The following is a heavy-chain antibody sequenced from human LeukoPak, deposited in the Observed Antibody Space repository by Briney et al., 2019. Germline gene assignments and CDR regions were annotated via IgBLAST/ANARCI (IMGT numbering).Heavy chain of an antibody. Sequence: RASVKVSFKASGYTFTVYYMHWVRQAPGQGLEWMGWINPNSGGTNYAQKFQGRVTMTRDTSISTAYMELSRLRSDDTAVYYCARDAQGEQWLVPYYFDYWGQGTLVTVSS. CDR1: GYTFTVYY. J-gene: IGHJ4*02. D-gene: IGHD6-19*01. CDR3: ARDAQGEQWLVPYYFDY. V-gene: IGHV1-2*02. CDR2: INPNSGGT.